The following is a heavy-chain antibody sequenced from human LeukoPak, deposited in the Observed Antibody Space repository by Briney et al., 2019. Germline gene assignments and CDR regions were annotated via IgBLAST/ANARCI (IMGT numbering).Heavy chain of an antibody. CDR3: AREKYYYDSSGYRDYMDV. CDR2: ISYRGST. CDR1: GDSISSYY. D-gene: IGHD3-22*01. Sequence: PSETLSLTCTVSGDSISSYYWSWIRQPPGKGLEWIGYISYRGSTNYNPSLKSRVTISLDTSKNQFSLKLSSVTAADTAVYYCAREKYYYDSSGYRDYMDVWGKGTTVTVSS. J-gene: IGHJ6*03. V-gene: IGHV4-59*01.